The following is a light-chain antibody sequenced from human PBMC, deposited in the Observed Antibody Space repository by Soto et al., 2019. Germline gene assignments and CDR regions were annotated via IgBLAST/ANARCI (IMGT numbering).Light chain of an antibody. CDR1: QSVSSY. J-gene: IGKJ2*01. Sequence: EIVLTQSPATLSLSPGERATLSCRASQSVSSYLAWYQQKPGQAPRLLIYDASNMANGIPARFSGSGSGTDFTLTISSLEPEDCAVSYCQDRSHWPPTFGQGTKLEIK. CDR3: QDRSHWPPT. CDR2: DAS. V-gene: IGKV3-11*01.